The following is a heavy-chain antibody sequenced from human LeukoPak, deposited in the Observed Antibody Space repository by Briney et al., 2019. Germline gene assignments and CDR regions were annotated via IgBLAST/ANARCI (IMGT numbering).Heavy chain of an antibody. V-gene: IGHV1-18*01. CDR1: GYTFSNYG. J-gene: IGHJ4*02. Sequence: ASVKVSCKASGYTFSNYGIGWVRQAPRQGLEWMGWISVYNGQTNYAQKFQGRVTMTADTSMATAYMELRSLRSDDTAVYYCARDGFFDYWGQGTLVTVSS. CDR2: ISVYNGQT. CDR3: ARDGFFDY. D-gene: IGHD5-12*01.